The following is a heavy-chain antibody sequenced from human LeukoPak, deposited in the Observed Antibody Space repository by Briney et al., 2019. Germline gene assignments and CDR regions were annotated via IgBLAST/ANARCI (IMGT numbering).Heavy chain of an antibody. J-gene: IGHJ3*02. Sequence: SETLSLTCTVSGGSLSSYYWSWIRQPPGKGLEWIGYIYYSGSTNYNPSLKSRVTISVDTSKNQFSLKLSSVTAADTAVYYCARERQYYYDSSGIRAFDIWGQGTMVTVSS. CDR1: GGSLSSYY. D-gene: IGHD3-22*01. CDR2: IYYSGST. V-gene: IGHV4-59*01. CDR3: ARERQYYYDSSGIRAFDI.